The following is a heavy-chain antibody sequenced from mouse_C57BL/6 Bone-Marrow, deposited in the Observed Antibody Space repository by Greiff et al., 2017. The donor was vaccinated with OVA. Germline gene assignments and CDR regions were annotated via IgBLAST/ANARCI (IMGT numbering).Heavy chain of an antibody. CDR3: AQRRFAY. Sequence: QVQLKESGAELARPGASVKLSCKASGYTFTSYGISWVKQRTGQGLEWIGEIYPRSGNTYYNEKFKGKATLTADKSSNTAYMELRSLTSEDSAVYFCAQRRFAYWGQGTLVTVSA. J-gene: IGHJ3*01. V-gene: IGHV1-81*01. CDR2: IYPRSGNT. CDR1: GYTFTSYG.